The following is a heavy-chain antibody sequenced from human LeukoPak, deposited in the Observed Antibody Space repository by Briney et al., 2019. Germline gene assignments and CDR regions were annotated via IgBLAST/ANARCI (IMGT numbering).Heavy chain of an antibody. V-gene: IGHV1-69*01. CDR2: IIPIFGTA. Sequence: GASVKVSCKASGGTFSSYAISWVRQAPGQGLEWMGGIIPIFGTANYAQKFQGRVTITADESTSTAYMELSSLRSEDTAVYYCAREPMGGYDSSGYYRNQYYFDYWGQGTLVTVSS. CDR3: AREPMGGYDSSGYYRNQYYFDY. D-gene: IGHD3-22*01. CDR1: GGTFSSYA. J-gene: IGHJ4*02.